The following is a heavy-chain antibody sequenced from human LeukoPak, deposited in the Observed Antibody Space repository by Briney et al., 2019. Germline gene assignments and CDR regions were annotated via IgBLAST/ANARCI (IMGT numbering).Heavy chain of an antibody. Sequence: GGSLRLSCAASGFTFSSYSMNWVRQAPGKGLEWVSSISSSSSYIYYADSVKGRFTISRDNAKNSLYLQMNSLRAEDTAVYYCARDGSITIFGGDFDYWGQGTLVTVSS. CDR3: ARDGSITIFGGDFDY. CDR1: GFTFSSYS. CDR2: ISSSSSYI. D-gene: IGHD3-3*01. J-gene: IGHJ4*02. V-gene: IGHV3-21*01.